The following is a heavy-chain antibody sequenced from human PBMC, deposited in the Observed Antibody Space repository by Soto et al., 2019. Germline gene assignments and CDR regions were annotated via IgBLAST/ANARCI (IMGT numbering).Heavy chain of an antibody. Sequence: SETLSLTCTVSGGSISSYYWSWIRQPPGKGLEWIGYIYYSGSTNYNPSLKSRVTISVDTSKNQFSLKLSSVTAADTAVYYCARSKYQLRRTHRYYYYGMDVWGQGTTVTVSS. CDR1: GGSISSYY. CDR2: IYYSGST. D-gene: IGHD2-2*01. J-gene: IGHJ6*02. V-gene: IGHV4-59*01. CDR3: ARSKYQLRRTHRYYYYGMDV.